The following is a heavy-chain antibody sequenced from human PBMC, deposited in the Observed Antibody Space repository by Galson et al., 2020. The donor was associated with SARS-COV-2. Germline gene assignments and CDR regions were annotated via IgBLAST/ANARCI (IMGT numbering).Heavy chain of an antibody. CDR1: GFTFSSSA. CDR3: AGETDDYTSSWYDY. Sequence: QLGESLKISCTASGFTFSSSAMHWVRQAPGKGLGWVAIISYDGTKRYNLDSVKGRFTISRDNSKNTLFLQMDSLTTEDTAVYYCAGETDDYTSSWYDYWGQGTLVTVSS. CDR2: ISYDGTKR. D-gene: IGHD6-13*01. V-gene: IGHV3-30*04. J-gene: IGHJ4*02.